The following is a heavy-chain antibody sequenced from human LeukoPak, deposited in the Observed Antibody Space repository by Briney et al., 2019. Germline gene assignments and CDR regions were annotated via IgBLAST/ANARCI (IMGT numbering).Heavy chain of an antibody. CDR2: IKRDGSEA. D-gene: IGHD6-19*01. CDR1: GFTFSTSW. CDR3: VRISTAVACADY. J-gene: IGHJ4*02. Sequence: PGGSLRLSRGASGFTFSTSWMSWVRQAPGKGLEWVANIKRDGSEAYYVDTVKGRFTISRENTKNLLFLQMDSLRAEDTAVYFCVRISTAVACADYWGQGTLVTVSS. V-gene: IGHV3-7*01.